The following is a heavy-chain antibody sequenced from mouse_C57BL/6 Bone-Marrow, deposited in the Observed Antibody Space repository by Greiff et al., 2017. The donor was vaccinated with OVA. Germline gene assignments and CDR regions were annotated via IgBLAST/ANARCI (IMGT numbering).Heavy chain of an antibody. CDR1: GFTFSSYG. Sequence: EVKVVESGGDLVKPGGSLKLSCAASGFTFSSYGMSWVRQTPDKRLEWVATISSGGSYTYYPDSVKGRFTISRDNAKNTLYLQMSSLKSEDTAMYYCARPGYYLDYWGQGTTLTVSS. J-gene: IGHJ2*01. D-gene: IGHD4-1*01. CDR3: ARPGYYLDY. CDR2: ISSGGSYT. V-gene: IGHV5-6*01.